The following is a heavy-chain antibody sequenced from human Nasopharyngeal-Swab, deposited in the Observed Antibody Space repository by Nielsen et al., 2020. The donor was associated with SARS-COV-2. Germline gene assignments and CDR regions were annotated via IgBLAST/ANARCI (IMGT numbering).Heavy chain of an antibody. CDR3: ARAGMGSYFDY. J-gene: IGHJ4*02. D-gene: IGHD3-10*01. Sequence: SKTLSPTGTVSGGSISSYYWSWIRQPPGKGLEWIGYIYYSGSTNYNPSLKSRVTISVDTSKNQFSLKLSSVTAADTAVYYCARAGMGSYFDYWGQGTLVTVSS. CDR1: GGSISSYY. V-gene: IGHV4-59*01. CDR2: IYYSGST.